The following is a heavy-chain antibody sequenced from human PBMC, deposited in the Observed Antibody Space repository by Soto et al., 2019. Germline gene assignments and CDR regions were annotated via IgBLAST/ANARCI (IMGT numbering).Heavy chain of an antibody. Sequence: GESLKISCKGSGYSFTSYWIGWVRQMPGKGLEWMGIIYPGDSDTRYSPSFQGQVTISADKSISTAYLQWSSLKASDTAMYCCATSAPIAAAGTVDYYGMDVWGQGTTVTVSS. V-gene: IGHV5-51*01. J-gene: IGHJ6*02. CDR3: ATSAPIAAAGTVDYYGMDV. D-gene: IGHD6-13*01. CDR2: IYPGDSDT. CDR1: GYSFTSYW.